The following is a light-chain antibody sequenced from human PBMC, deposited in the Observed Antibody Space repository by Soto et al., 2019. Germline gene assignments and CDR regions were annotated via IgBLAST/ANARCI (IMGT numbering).Light chain of an antibody. CDR1: SSDVGSYNF. CDR3: NSYTSSSTAYV. Sequence: QSALTQPASVSGSPGQSITISCTGTSSDVGSYNFVSWYQQHPGKAPKLMIYEVSNRPSGVSDRFPGSKSGNTASLTISGLQAEDEADYYCNSYTSSSTAYVFGTGTKLTVL. J-gene: IGLJ1*01. CDR2: EVS. V-gene: IGLV2-14*01.